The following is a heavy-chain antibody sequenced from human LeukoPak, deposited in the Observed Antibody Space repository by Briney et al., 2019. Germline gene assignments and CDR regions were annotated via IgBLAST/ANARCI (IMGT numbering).Heavy chain of an antibody. V-gene: IGHV4-59*01. Sequence: ETLSLTCTVSGGSISSYYWSWIRQPPGKGLEWIGYVYYTGSTNYNPSLKSRVTISVDTSKNQFSLKLSSVTAADSAVYYCARGSGSSGYWYWGQGTLVTVSS. D-gene: IGHD3-22*01. J-gene: IGHJ4*02. CDR3: ARGSGSSGYWY. CDR1: GGSISSYY. CDR2: VYYTGST.